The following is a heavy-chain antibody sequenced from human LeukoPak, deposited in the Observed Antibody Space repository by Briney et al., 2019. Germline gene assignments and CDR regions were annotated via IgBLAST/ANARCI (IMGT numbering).Heavy chain of an antibody. D-gene: IGHD6-13*01. J-gene: IGHJ4*02. V-gene: IGHV3-23*01. Sequence: GGSLRLSCAASGFTFSSYAMSWVRQAPGKGLEWVSAISGSGGSTYYADSVKGRFTISRDNSKNTLYLQMNSLRAEDTAVYYCANWDSRRGRVAAAGTIDYWGQGTLDTVSS. CDR3: ANWDSRRGRVAAAGTIDY. CDR2: ISGSGGST. CDR1: GFTFSSYA.